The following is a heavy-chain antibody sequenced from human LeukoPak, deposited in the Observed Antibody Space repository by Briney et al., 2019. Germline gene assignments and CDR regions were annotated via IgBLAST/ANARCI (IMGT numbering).Heavy chain of an antibody. CDR2: IYPNSGGT. V-gene: IGHV1-2*02. CDR1: GYTFTGCY. J-gene: IGHJ4*02. CDR3: ARDTSAAASLDY. D-gene: IGHD2-2*01. Sequence: ASVKVSCKASGYTFTGCYMHWVRQAPGQGLEWMGWIYPNSGGTNYAQKFQGRVIMTRDTSISTAYMELSRLRSDDTAVYYCARDTSAAASLDYWGQGTLVTVSS.